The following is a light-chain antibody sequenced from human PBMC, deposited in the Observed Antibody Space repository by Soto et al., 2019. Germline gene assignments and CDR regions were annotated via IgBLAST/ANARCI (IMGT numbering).Light chain of an antibody. CDR3: QQYDSSPLT. CDR2: GAS. V-gene: IGKV3-20*01. J-gene: IGKJ1*01. CDR1: QSVSSSR. Sequence: VMTQSPATLSMSPGERATLSCRASQSVSSSRLAWYRQKPGQAPRLLIYGASSRATGIPDRFSGGGSGTDFTLTISRLEPEDFAVYYCQQYDSSPLTFGQGTKVAI.